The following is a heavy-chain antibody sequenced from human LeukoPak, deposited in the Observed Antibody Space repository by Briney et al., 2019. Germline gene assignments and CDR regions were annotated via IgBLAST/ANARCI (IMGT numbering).Heavy chain of an antibody. CDR2: ISYDGSEK. CDR3: AKEEETTANDY. Sequence: PGRALRLSCAASGFAVRSYGMHWVRQAPGKGLEWVAVISYDGSEKYYIDSVKGRFNISRDNSKNTLELQMNSLRAEDTAVYYCAKEEETTANDYWGQGTLVTVSS. V-gene: IGHV3-30*18. J-gene: IGHJ4*02. CDR1: GFAVRSYG. D-gene: IGHD4-17*01.